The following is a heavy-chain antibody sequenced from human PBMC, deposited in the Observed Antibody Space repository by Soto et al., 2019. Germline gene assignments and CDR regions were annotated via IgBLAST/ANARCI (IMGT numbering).Heavy chain of an antibody. CDR1: GGSFSGYY. Sequence: QVQLQQWGAGLLKPSETLSLTCAVYGGSFSGYYWSWIRQPPGKGLEWIGEINHSGSTNYNPSLKSRVTISVDTSKNQFSLKLSSVTAADTAVYYCPRSEQLYGDYIYWGQGTLVTVSS. D-gene: IGHD4-17*01. CDR3: PRSEQLYGDYIY. CDR2: INHSGST. V-gene: IGHV4-34*01. J-gene: IGHJ4*02.